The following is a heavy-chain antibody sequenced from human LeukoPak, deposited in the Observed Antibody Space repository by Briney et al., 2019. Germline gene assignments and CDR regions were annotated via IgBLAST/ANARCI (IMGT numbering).Heavy chain of an antibody. J-gene: IGHJ4*02. D-gene: IGHD3-10*01. CDR3: AKHRMVRGVITDYYFDY. V-gene: IGHV3-23*01. CDR2: ITGSGGTI. Sequence: AGGSLRLSCAASGFTFSTYAMSWVGQAPGKGLEWVSTITGSGGTIYYADSVKGRFTISRDNCKNTLYLQMNSLRGEDTAVYYCAKHRMVRGVITDYYFDYWGQGALVTVSS. CDR1: GFTFSTYA.